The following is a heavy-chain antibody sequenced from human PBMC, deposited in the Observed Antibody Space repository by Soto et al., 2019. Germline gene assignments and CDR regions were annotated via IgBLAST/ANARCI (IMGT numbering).Heavy chain of an antibody. Sequence: QVQLVQSGAEVKKPGSSMKGSCKASVGTFSSYAISWVRQAPGQGLEWMGGIIPICGTANDAQKFQGRVTITADESTSTAYMELSSLRSEDTAVYYCARIGTWRTTVTTASDYWGQGTLVTVSS. CDR3: ARIGTWRTTVTTASDY. V-gene: IGHV1-69*01. D-gene: IGHD4-17*01. CDR2: IIPICGTA. J-gene: IGHJ4*02. CDR1: VGTFSSYA.